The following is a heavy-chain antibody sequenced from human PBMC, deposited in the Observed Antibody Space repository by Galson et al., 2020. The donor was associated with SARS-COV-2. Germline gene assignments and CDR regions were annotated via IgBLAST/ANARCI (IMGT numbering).Heavy chain of an antibody. J-gene: IGHJ6*03. D-gene: IGHD3-3*01. V-gene: IGHV4-34*01. CDR2: ITHSGDA. CDR1: GESFSPNY. CDR3: ARARPSRSGFYYYYHMDV. Sequence: SETLSLTCAVYGESFSPNYWNWVRLSPGRGLEWIGEITHSGDASYNPSLKSRVTISVDRSKNQFSLNVKSMTAADTAIYYCARARPSRSGFYYYYHMDVWSKGTTVTVSS.